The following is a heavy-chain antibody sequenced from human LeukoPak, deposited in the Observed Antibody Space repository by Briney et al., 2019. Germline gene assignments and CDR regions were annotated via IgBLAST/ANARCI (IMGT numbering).Heavy chain of an antibody. V-gene: IGHV3-30*18. D-gene: IGHD2-2*01. CDR2: ISYDGSNK. CDR1: GFIFSSYG. Sequence: PGGSLRLSCAASGFIFSSYGMHWVRQAPGKGLEWVAVISYDGSNKYYADSVKGRFTISRDNSKNTLYLQMNSLRAEDTAVYYCAKDEAGYCSSTSCYYYYYGMDVWGQGTTVTVSS. CDR3: AKDEAGYCSSTSCYYYYYGMDV. J-gene: IGHJ6*02.